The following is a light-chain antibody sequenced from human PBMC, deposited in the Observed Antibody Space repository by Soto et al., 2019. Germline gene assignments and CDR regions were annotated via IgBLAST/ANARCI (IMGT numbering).Light chain of an antibody. V-gene: IGKV1-39*01. Sequence: DIQMTQSPSSLSASVGDRVTITCRASETIDTYLNSYQQKPGKAPRLLIYFASSLQSGVPVRFSGSGSGTEFTLTLSSLQREDFATYFCQQDYNFPRTFGLGTKLEIK. CDR2: FAS. J-gene: IGKJ1*01. CDR3: QQDYNFPRT. CDR1: ETIDTY.